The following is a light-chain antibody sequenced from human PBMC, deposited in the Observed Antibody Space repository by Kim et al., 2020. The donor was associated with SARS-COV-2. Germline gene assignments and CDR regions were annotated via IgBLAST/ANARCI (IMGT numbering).Light chain of an antibody. CDR3: AAWDDSLNGVV. Sequence: TVPSACSGARSNIGSNTLNLYQQHPGPPPKLLIYNNNNQRPSGVPDRFSGSKSDTSPSRAISGLQYEDEGVYSCAAWDDSLNGVVFGGGTQLTVL. CDR1: RSNIGSNT. V-gene: IGLV1-44*01. CDR2: NNNN. J-gene: IGLJ2*01.